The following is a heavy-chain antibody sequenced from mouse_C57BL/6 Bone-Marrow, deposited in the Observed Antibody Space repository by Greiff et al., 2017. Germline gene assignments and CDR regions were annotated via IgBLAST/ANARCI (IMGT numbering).Heavy chain of an antibody. V-gene: IGHV5-9-1*02. J-gene: IGHJ2*01. CDR3: TRGLRFYYYFDY. CDR1: GFTFSSYA. D-gene: IGHD1-1*01. Sequence: DVMLVESGEGLVKPGGSLKLSCAASGFTFSSYAMSWVRQTPEKRLEWVAYISSGGDYIYYADTVKGRFTISRDNARNTLYLQMSSLKSEDTAMYYCTRGLRFYYYFDYWGQGTTLTVSS. CDR2: ISSGGDYI.